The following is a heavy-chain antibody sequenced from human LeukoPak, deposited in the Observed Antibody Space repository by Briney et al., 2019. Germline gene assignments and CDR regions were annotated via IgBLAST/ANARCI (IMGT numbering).Heavy chain of an antibody. CDR1: GGSISSYF. CDR3: ARRARDAFDL. V-gene: IGHV4-59*01. CDR2: ISYSGST. J-gene: IGHJ3*01. Sequence: SETLSLTCTVSGGSISSYFWSWIRQPPGMGLEWIGSISYSGSTIYNPSLQSRVTISVDSSKKQFSLKVTSMTAADTAVYYCARRARDAFDLWGQGTMVTVSS.